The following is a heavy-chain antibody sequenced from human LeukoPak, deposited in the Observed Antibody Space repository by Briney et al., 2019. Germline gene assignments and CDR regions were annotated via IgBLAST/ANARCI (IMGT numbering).Heavy chain of an antibody. CDR1: GYTFTGYY. J-gene: IGHJ4*02. CDR2: TNPNSGGT. Sequence: ASVTVSFKSSGYTFTGYYMHWVRQAAGQGLAWMGWTNPNSGGTNYAQKFQGRVTMTRDTPISTAYMELSRLRSDDTAVYYCARSLKRWLSLYYFDYWGQGTLVTVSP. CDR3: ARSLKRWLSLYYFDY. D-gene: IGHD5-24*01. V-gene: IGHV1-2*02.